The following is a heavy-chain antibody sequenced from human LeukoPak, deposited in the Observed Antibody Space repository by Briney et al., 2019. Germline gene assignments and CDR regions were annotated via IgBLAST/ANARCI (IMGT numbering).Heavy chain of an antibody. J-gene: IGHJ4*02. CDR3: AREPFSGNYYDSSGYYYAD. D-gene: IGHD3-22*01. CDR2: ISAYNGNT. V-gene: IGHV1-18*01. CDR1: GCTFTSYG. Sequence: ASVKVSCKASGCTFTSYGISWVRQAPGQGLEWMGWISAYNGNTNYAQKLQGRVTMTTDTSTSTAYMELRSLRSDDTAVYYCAREPFSGNYYDSSGYYYADWGQGTLVTVSS.